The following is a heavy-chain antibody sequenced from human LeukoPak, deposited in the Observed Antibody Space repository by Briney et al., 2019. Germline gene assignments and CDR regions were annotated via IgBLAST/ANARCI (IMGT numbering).Heavy chain of an antibody. CDR2: ISGSAITT. D-gene: IGHD3-10*01. Sequence: GGSLRLSCTTSGFTFSNYAMSWVRQAPGKGLEWVSSISGSAITTYYADSVKGRFAISRDNSKNTLYLQMTSLRAEDTAVYYCARDRDGTGNYPLDYWGQGTLVIVSS. J-gene: IGHJ4*02. CDR3: ARDRDGTGNYPLDY. V-gene: IGHV3-23*01. CDR1: GFTFSNYA.